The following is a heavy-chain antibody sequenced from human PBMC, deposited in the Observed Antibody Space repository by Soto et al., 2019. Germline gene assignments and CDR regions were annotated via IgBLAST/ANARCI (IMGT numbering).Heavy chain of an antibody. Sequence: EVQLVESGGGLIQPGGSLRLSCAASGFTVSSNYMSWVRQAPGKGLEWVSVIYSGGSTYYADSVKGRFTISIDNSKNTLHLQMNSRRADDTAVYYCARGPPRCVPAAMDQSRFDPWGQGTLGTVSS. V-gene: IGHV3-53*01. J-gene: IGHJ5*02. CDR1: GFTVSSNY. CDR2: IYSGGST. CDR3: ARGPPRCVPAAMDQSRFDP. D-gene: IGHD2-2*01.